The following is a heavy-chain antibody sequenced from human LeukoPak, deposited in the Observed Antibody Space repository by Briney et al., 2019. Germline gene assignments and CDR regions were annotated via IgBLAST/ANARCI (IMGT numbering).Heavy chain of an antibody. V-gene: IGHV3-48*03. J-gene: IGHJ4*02. CDR1: GFTFRRYE. CDR2: ISSSGSTI. Sequence: PGGSLRLSCAAPGFTFRRYEMNRVRQAPRKGLEWVSYISSSGSTIYYAVSVKGRFTIYRDNGKNSLYLQLINLKAEDTADCYCARIRRAAAGTSGDYWGQGTLVTVSS. D-gene: IGHD6-13*01. CDR3: ARIRRAAAGTSGDY.